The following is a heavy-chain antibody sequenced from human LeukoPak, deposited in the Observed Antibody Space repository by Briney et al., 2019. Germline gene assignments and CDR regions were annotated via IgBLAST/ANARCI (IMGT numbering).Heavy chain of an antibody. CDR1: GFTFSSYE. D-gene: IGHD2-2*01. Sequence: GGSLRLSCAASGFTFSSYEMNWVRQAPGKGLEWVSYISSSGSTIYYADSVKGRFTISRDNAKNSLYLQMNSLRAEDTTVYYCASPSDYFDYWGQGTLVTVSS. V-gene: IGHV3-48*03. CDR3: ASPSDYFDY. J-gene: IGHJ4*02. CDR2: ISSSGSTI.